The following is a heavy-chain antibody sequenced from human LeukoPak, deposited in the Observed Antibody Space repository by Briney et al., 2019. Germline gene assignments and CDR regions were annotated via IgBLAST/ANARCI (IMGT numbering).Heavy chain of an antibody. V-gene: IGHV3-33*01. CDR2: IWYDGSNK. Sequence: SGGSLRLSCAASGFTFSSYGMHWVRQAPGKGLEWVAVIWYDGSNKYYADSVKGRFTISRDNSKNTLYLQMNSLRAEDTAVYYCARGEIAYGALDAFDIWGQGTMVTVSS. CDR1: GFTFSSYG. CDR3: ARGEIAYGALDAFDI. D-gene: IGHD4-17*01. J-gene: IGHJ3*02.